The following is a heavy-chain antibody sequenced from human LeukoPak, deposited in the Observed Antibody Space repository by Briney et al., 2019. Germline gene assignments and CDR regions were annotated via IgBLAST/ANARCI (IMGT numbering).Heavy chain of an antibody. D-gene: IGHD1-7*01. V-gene: IGHV3-21*01. Sequence: GGSLRLSCAASGFVFSTYGMNWVRQAPGKGLEWVSSIGTVSFHRYYTDSVKGRFTISRDNAKNSLFLQMDSLRVEVTAIYYCVRDANPASGELIDDNWFDPWGQGTLVTVSS. J-gene: IGHJ5*02. CDR1: GFVFSTYG. CDR2: IGTVSFHR. CDR3: VRDANPASGELIDDNWFDP.